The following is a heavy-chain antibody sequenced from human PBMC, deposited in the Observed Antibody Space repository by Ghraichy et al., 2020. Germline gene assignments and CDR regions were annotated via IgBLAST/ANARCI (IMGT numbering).Heavy chain of an antibody. Sequence: ASVKVSCKASGYTFTSYDINWVRQATGQGLEWMGWMNPNSGNTGYAQKFQGRVTMTRNTSISTAYMELSSLRSEDTAVYYCARGPPQSYLGSFWRYPYYYYYMDGWGKGTTVTVSS. J-gene: IGHJ6*03. CDR3: ARGPPQSYLGSFWRYPYYYYYMDG. V-gene: IGHV1-8*02. CDR2: MNPNSGNT. CDR1: GYTFTSYD. D-gene: IGHD3-3*01.